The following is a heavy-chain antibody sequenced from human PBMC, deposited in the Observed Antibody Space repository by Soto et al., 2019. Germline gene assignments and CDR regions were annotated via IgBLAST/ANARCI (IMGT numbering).Heavy chain of an antibody. J-gene: IGHJ4*02. Sequence: SETLSLTCAVYGGSFSGYYWSWIRQPPGKGLEWIGEINHSGSTNYNPSLKSRVTISVDTSKNQFSLKLSSVTAADTAVYYCARDLSRASITGPYFDYWGQGTLVTVSS. CDR1: GGSFSGYY. CDR3: ARDLSRASITGPYFDY. D-gene: IGHD3-10*01. V-gene: IGHV4-34*01. CDR2: INHSGST.